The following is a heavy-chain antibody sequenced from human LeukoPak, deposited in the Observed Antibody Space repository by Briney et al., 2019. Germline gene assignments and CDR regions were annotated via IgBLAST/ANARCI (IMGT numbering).Heavy chain of an antibody. J-gene: IGHJ6*03. V-gene: IGHV3-7*01. CDR1: GFTFSSYE. CDR3: ARGVFGELLAEYYYYYMDV. Sequence: GGSLRLSCAASGFTFSSYEMSWVRQAPGKGLEWVANIKQDGSEKYYVDSVKGRFTISRDNAKNSLYLQMNSLRAEDTAVYYCARGVFGELLAEYYYYYMDVWGKGTTVTISS. CDR2: IKQDGSEK. D-gene: IGHD3-10*01.